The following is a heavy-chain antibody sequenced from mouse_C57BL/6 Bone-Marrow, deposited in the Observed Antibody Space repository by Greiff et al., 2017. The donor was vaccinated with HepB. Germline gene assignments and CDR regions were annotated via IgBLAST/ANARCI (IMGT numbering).Heavy chain of an antibody. CDR3: ARMRELGRVFAY. J-gene: IGHJ3*01. CDR2: IWWDDDK. CDR1: GFALSTFGMG. Sequence: QVTLKESGPGILQPSQTLSLTCSFSGFALSTFGMGVVWIRQPSGKGLEWLAHIWWDDDKYYNPALKSRLTISKDTSKNQVFLKIGNVDTADTATYYCARMRELGRVFAYWGQGTVVTVTA. D-gene: IGHD4-1*01. V-gene: IGHV8-8*01.